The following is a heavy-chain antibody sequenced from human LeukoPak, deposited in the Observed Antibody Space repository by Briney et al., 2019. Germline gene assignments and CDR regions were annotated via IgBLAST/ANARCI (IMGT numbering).Heavy chain of an antibody. CDR2: IIPIFGTA. CDR3: ARAVNPYDSSGYYSYYFDY. CDR1: GYTFTSYG. D-gene: IGHD3-22*01. Sequence: SVKVSCKASGYTFTSYGISWVRQAPGQGLEWMGGIIPIFGTANYAQKFQGRVTITADESTSTAYMELSSLRSEDTAVYYCARAVNPYDSSGYYSYYFDYWGQGTLVTVSS. V-gene: IGHV1-69*13. J-gene: IGHJ4*02.